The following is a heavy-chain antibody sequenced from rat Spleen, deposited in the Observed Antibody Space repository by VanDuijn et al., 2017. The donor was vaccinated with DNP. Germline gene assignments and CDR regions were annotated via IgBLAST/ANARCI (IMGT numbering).Heavy chain of an antibody. J-gene: IGHJ2*01. CDR1: GFTFSDYY. D-gene: IGHD1-4*01. CDR3: ARHVLPLRVWDY. V-gene: IGHV5-22*01. CDR2: ISYDGGST. Sequence: EVQLVESGGGLVQPGRSLKLSCAASGFTFSDYYMAWVRQAPTKGLEWVAYISYDGGSTYSGDSVKGRFTSSRDNAKNTLYLQMSSLRSEDMATYYCARHVLPLRVWDYWGQGVMVTVSS.